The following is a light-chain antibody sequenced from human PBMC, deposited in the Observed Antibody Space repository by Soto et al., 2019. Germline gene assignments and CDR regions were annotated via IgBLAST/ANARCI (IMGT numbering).Light chain of an antibody. CDR1: SSDVGGYNF. CDR2: EVS. V-gene: IGLV2-14*01. J-gene: IGLJ1*01. Sequence: QSALTQPASVSGSPGQSITISCTGTSSDVGGYNFVSWYQQHPGKAPKLMISEVSNRPSGVSIRFSGSKSGNTASLTISGLQAYDEADYYCSSYTSSTSYVFGTGTKLTVL. CDR3: SSYTSSTSYV.